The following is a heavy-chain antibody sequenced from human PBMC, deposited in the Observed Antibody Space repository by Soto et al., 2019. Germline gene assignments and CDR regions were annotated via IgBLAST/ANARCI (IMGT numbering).Heavy chain of an antibody. J-gene: IGHJ6*02. CDR3: ARGEAYLREVPSYYHSIDV. CDR1: GGSFTGYC. CDR2: MNHDGIT. V-gene: IGHV4-34*01. Sequence: QVQLRQWGAGLLKPSETLSLTCGVYGGSFTGYCWTWIRQPPGERLEWIGEMNHDGITNYNPSLRSRVAITLYPSKHQFALRLTTVTAADTAVYSCARGEAYLREVPSYYHSIDVWGQGTTVTVSS. D-gene: IGHD3-10*01.